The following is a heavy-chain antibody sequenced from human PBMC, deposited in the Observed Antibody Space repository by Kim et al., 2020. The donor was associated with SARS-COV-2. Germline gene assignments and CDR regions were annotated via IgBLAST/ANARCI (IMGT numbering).Heavy chain of an antibody. V-gene: IGHV4-59*01. J-gene: IGHJ5*02. CDR1: GGSISSYY. Sequence: SETLSLTCTVSGGSISSYYWSWIRQLPGKGLEWIGYIYYSGSTNYNPSLKSRVTISVDTSKNQFSLKLSSVTAADTAGYYCARGEWFGELNWFDTWGQGTLVTVSS. D-gene: IGHD3-10*01. CDR3: ARGEWFGELNWFDT. CDR2: IYYSGST.